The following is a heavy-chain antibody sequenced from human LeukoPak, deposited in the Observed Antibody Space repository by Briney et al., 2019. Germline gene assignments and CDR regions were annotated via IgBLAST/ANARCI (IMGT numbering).Heavy chain of an antibody. V-gene: IGHV3-48*01. CDR2: ISSDSSTI. CDR3: ARDDYYYDSSGSTKNFDY. Sequence: PGGSLRLSCAASGFTFNSYNMNWVRQAPGKGLEWVSYISSDSSTIFYADSVKGRFTISRDNSKNTLYLQMNSLRAEDTAVYYCARDDYYYDSSGSTKNFDYWGQGTLVTVSS. D-gene: IGHD3-22*01. CDR1: GFTFNSYN. J-gene: IGHJ4*02.